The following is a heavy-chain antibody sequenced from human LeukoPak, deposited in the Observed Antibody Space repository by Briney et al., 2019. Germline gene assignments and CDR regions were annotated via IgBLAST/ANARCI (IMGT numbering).Heavy chain of an antibody. D-gene: IGHD1-26*01. CDR1: GFTFSSYG. Sequence: GESLRLSCAASGFTFSSYGMSWVRQAPGKGLEWVSSIGSSGGTTYYADSVKGRFTISRDNSKNTLFLQMSSLRAEDTAVYYCGKIVEGIFQWGQGTLVTVSS. CDR2: IGSSGGTT. J-gene: IGHJ4*02. CDR3: GKIVEGIFQ. V-gene: IGHV3-23*01.